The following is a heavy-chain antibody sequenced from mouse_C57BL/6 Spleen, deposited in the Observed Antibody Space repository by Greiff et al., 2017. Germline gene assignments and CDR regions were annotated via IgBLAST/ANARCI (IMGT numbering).Heavy chain of an antibody. Sequence: QVQLKQSGAELVRPGTSVKMSCKASGYTFTNYWIGWAKQRPGHGLEWIGDIYPGGGYTNYNEKFKGKATLTADKSSSTAYMQFSSLTSEDSAIXYCARLPYYYGSSYGLYAMDYWGQGTSVTVSS. CDR1: GYTFTNYW. CDR2: IYPGGGYT. V-gene: IGHV1-63*01. D-gene: IGHD1-1*01. J-gene: IGHJ4*01. CDR3: ARLPYYYGSSYGLYAMDY.